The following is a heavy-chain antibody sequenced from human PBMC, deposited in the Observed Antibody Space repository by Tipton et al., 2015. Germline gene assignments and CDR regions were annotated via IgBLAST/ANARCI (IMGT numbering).Heavy chain of an antibody. Sequence: SLRLSCAASGFTFSNYAMTWVRQAPGKGLEWLSFVSASGLSTGTAASVRGRFTISRDNSNSTLYLQMVSLRADDTAIYYCAKPRSPRWEYSFALDVWGQGTPVIVSS. D-gene: IGHD3-16*02. V-gene: IGHV3-23*01. J-gene: IGHJ6*02. CDR2: VSASGLST. CDR1: GFTFSNYA. CDR3: AKPRSPRWEYSFALDV.